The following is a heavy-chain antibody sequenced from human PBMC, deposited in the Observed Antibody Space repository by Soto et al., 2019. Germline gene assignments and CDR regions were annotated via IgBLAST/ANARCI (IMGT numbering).Heavy chain of an antibody. CDR3: AGSTITTNPYFAY. Sequence: SETLSLTCAVYGGSFSGYYWSWIRQPPGKGLEWIGEINHSGSTNYNPSLNSRVTISVDTSKNQFFLKVTSVTAADAAVYSCAGSTITTNPYFAYWGRGTLVTSPQ. D-gene: IGHD4-4*01. V-gene: IGHV4-34*01. CDR2: INHSGST. CDR1: GGSFSGYY. J-gene: IGHJ4*02.